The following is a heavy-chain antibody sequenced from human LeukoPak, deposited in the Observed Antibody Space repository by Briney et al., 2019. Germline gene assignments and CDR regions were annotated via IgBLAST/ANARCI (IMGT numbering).Heavy chain of an antibody. D-gene: IGHD3-9*01. V-gene: IGHV1-2*02. Sequence: ASVKVSCKASGYTFTGYYMHWVRQAPGQGLEWMGWINPNSGGTNYAQKFQGRVTMTRDTSISTAYMELSRLRSDDTAVYYCATPYDILTGYSYWGQRTLVTVSS. CDR2: INPNSGGT. J-gene: IGHJ4*02. CDR1: GYTFTGYY. CDR3: ATPYDILTGYSY.